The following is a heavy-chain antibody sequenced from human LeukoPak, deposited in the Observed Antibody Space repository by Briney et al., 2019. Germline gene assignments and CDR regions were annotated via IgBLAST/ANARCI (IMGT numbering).Heavy chain of an antibody. Sequence: ASVKVSCKASGYTFTTYDINWVRQATGQGLEWMGWMNPNSGNTGYAQKFQGRVTITRNTSISTAYMELSSLRSEDTAVYYCARGYYGSGSYYPYYYYGMDVWGQGTTVTVTS. CDR1: GYTFTTYD. CDR3: ARGYYGSGSYYPYYYYGMDV. J-gene: IGHJ6*02. D-gene: IGHD3-10*01. V-gene: IGHV1-8*03. CDR2: MNPNSGNT.